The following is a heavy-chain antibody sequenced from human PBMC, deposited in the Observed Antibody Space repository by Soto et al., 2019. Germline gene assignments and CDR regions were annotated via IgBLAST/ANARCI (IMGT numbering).Heavy chain of an antibody. V-gene: IGHV1-3*01. CDR3: ARDAELATIPLDF. D-gene: IGHD5-12*01. J-gene: IGHJ4*02. CDR1: GYTFTKYI. CDR2: INAGSGNT. Sequence: ASVKVSCKASGYTFTKYIVHWVRQAPGQRLEWMGWINAGSGNTRYSQNLQGRVSFTRDTSASTAYMELSSLRFEDTAIYYCARDAELATIPLDFWGQGTLVTVSS.